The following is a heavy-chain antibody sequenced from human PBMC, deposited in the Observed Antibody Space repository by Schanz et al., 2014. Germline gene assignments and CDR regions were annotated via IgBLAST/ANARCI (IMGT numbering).Heavy chain of an antibody. CDR3: ARDGVDAAAGGNY. J-gene: IGHJ4*02. D-gene: IGHD6-13*01. Sequence: QVQLQESGPGLVKPSGTLSLTCAVSGGSISSSNWWSWVRQPPGKGLEWIGEINNSGSTNYNPSLKSRVTISLDKSKSQFSLTLNAVTAADTAVYYCARDGVDAAAGGNYWGQGTLVTVSS. CDR1: GGSISSSNW. V-gene: IGHV4-4*02. CDR2: INNSGST.